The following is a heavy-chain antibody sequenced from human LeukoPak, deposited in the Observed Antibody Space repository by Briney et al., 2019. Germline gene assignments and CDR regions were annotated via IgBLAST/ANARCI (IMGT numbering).Heavy chain of an antibody. CDR1: GGPFDRYA. V-gene: IGHV1-69*04. CDR2: IIPVLGKT. J-gene: IGHJ5*02. Sequence: SVKVSCKASGGPFDRYAFTWVRQAPGQGLGWMGRIIPVLGKTNYAQKFQGRVTFTADIPTSTAYMELNSLRSDDTAVYYCARDELAYCSGTSCYRVDPWGQGTLVTVSS. CDR3: ARDELAYCSGTSCYRVDP. D-gene: IGHD2-2*01.